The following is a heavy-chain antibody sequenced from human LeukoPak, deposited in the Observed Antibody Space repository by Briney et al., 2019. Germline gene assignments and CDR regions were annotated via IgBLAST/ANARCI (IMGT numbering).Heavy chain of an antibody. D-gene: IGHD3-10*01. V-gene: IGHV1-69*13. J-gene: IGHJ4*02. CDR3: ATGPVGELDGLIDY. CDR2: IIPIFGTA. Sequence: SVKVSCKASGGTFSSYAISWVRQAPGQGLEWMGGIIPIFGTANYAQKFQGRVTITADESTSTAYMELSSLRSEDTAVYYCATGPVGELDGLIDYWGQGTLVTVSS. CDR1: GGTFSSYA.